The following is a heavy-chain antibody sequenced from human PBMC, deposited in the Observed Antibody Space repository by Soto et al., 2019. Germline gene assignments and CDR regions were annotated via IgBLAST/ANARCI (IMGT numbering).Heavy chain of an antibody. D-gene: IGHD6-19*01. CDR3: VTAVAAGGY. J-gene: IGHJ4*02. CDR1: GVTFSNSA. Sequence: QGQLVESGGGVVQPGRSLRLSCAASGVTFSNSAMHWVRQAPGKGMEWIAGISFDGSNPHYADSVEGRFTISRDNSKSTLHLQMNSLRTDDTALYFCVTAVAAGGYWGQGTLVTVSS. V-gene: IGHV3-30-3*01. CDR2: ISFDGSNP.